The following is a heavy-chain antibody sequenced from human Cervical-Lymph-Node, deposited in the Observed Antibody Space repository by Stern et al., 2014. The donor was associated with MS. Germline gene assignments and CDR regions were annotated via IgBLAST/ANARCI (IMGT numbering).Heavy chain of an antibody. CDR1: GGTFSSHA. CDR2: VIPIFGTV. J-gene: IGHJ6*02. CDR3: ARDQIPYYYYGMDV. Sequence: VQLVESGAEVKKPGSSVKVSCQTSGGTFSSHAINWVRQAPGQGLEWMGGVIPIFGTVDYAQKFQGRLTITADASTKTAYMELSSLRSEDTAVYYCARDQIPYYYYGMDVWGQGTTVTVSS. D-gene: IGHD2-2*02. V-gene: IGHV1-69*01.